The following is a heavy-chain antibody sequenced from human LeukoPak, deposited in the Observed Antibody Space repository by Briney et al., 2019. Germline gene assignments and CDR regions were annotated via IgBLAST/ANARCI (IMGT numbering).Heavy chain of an antibody. V-gene: IGHV4-39*07. CDR3: ARDSGGSRYDDWFDP. J-gene: IGHJ5*01. CDR2: IYHSGTS. CDR1: GDSISSGSYF. D-gene: IGHD2-15*01. Sequence: SETLSLTCAVSGDSISSGSYFWAWIRQPPGKGLQWIGNIYHSGTSYSNPSLKSRLTMSVDTSKNQFSLKLSSVTAADTAVYYCARDSGGSRYDDWFDPWGQGTLVTVSS.